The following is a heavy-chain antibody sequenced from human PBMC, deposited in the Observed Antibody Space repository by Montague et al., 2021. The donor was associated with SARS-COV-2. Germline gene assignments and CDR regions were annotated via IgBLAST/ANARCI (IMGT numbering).Heavy chain of an antibody. CDR2: IYYRGST. V-gene: IGHV4-59*01. Sequence: SETLSLTCSVSGGSMNSYYWSWLRQTPGKGLEWIGDIYYRGSTNYNPSLKSRVTISVDTSKNQFSLSLTSVTAADTAVYYCARESTYTWFDSWGQGTLVTVSS. CDR3: ARESTYTWFDS. CDR1: GGSMNSYY. J-gene: IGHJ5*01. D-gene: IGHD5/OR15-5a*01.